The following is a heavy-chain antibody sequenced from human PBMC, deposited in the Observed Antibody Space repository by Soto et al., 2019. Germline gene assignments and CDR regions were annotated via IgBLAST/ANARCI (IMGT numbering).Heavy chain of an antibody. J-gene: IGHJ6*02. D-gene: IGHD1-26*01. CDR2: IYYSGST. Sequence: PSETLSLTCTVSGGSISGYYWSWIRQPPGKGLEWIGYIYYSGSTNYNPSLKSRVTISVDTSKNQFSLKLSSVTAADTAVYYCARGHSGSYRTGEGYYYGMDVWGQGTTVTVSS. V-gene: IGHV4-59*01. CDR3: ARGHSGSYRTGEGYYYGMDV. CDR1: GGSISGYY.